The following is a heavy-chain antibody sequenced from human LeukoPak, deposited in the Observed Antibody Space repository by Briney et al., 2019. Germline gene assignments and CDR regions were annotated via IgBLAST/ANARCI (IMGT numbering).Heavy chain of an antibody. Sequence: PGGSLRLSCAASGFTFSDYHMSWIRQAPGKGLEWVSYIRSSSSDINYADSVGGRFTISRDNAKNSLYLQMNSLRAEDTAVYYCARAIAVSPWYFDLWGRGTLVTVSS. CDR2: IRSSSSDI. D-gene: IGHD6-19*01. V-gene: IGHV3-11*03. CDR3: ARAIAVSPWYFDL. CDR1: GFTFSDYH. J-gene: IGHJ2*01.